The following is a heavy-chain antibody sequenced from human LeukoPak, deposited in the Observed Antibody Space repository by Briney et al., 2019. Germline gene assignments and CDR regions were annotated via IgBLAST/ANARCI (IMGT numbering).Heavy chain of an antibody. Sequence: TGGSLRVSCAASGFTFSSYAMSWVRQAPGKGLEWVSAISGSGGSTYYADSVKGRFTISRDNSKNTLYLQMNSLRAEDTAVYYCAKYYGSGSYYGYYYYYGMDVWGKGTTVTVSS. CDR2: ISGSGGST. D-gene: IGHD3-10*01. V-gene: IGHV3-23*01. J-gene: IGHJ6*04. CDR3: AKYYGSGSYYGYYYYYGMDV. CDR1: GFTFSSYA.